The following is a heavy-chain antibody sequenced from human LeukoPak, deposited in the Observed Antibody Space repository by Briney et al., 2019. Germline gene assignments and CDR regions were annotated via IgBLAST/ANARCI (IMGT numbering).Heavy chain of an antibody. J-gene: IGHJ4*02. CDR1: GYTFTSYG. CDR2: ISAYNGNT. CDR3: ARDLGLMVRGVIYFDY. Sequence: ASVKVSCKASGYTFTSYGISWVRQAPGQGLEWMGWISAYNGNTNYAQKLQCRVTMTTDTSTSTAYMELRSLRSDDTAVYYCARDLGLMVRGVIYFDYWGQGTLVTVSS. D-gene: IGHD3-10*01. V-gene: IGHV1-18*01.